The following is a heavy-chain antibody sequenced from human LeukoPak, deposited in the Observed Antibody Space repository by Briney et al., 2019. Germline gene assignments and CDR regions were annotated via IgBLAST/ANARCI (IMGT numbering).Heavy chain of an antibody. CDR3: ARDSAEGGDHPAFDI. J-gene: IGHJ3*02. D-gene: IGHD2-21*02. Sequence: PSETLSLTCTVSGGYITSSSYYWGWIRQPPGKGLEWIGSIYYSGSTYYNPSLKSRVTISVDTSKNQFSLKLSSVTAADTAVYYCARDSAEGGDHPAFDIWGQGTMVTVSS. V-gene: IGHV4-39*07. CDR2: IYYSGST. CDR1: GGYITSSSYY.